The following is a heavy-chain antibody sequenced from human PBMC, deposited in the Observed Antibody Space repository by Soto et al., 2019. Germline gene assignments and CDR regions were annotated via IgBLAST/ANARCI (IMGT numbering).Heavy chain of an antibody. J-gene: IGHJ4*02. V-gene: IGHV4-31*03. CDR2: IYYSGST. D-gene: IGHD3-3*01. Sequence: LSLTCTVSGGSINSGGYYWSWIRQHPGKGLEWIGYIYYSGSTYYNPSLKSRVTISIDTSKNQFSLKLSSVTAADTAVYYCARALTIFGIITVFDYWGQGTLVTVSS. CDR1: GGSINSGGYY. CDR3: ARALTIFGIITVFDY.